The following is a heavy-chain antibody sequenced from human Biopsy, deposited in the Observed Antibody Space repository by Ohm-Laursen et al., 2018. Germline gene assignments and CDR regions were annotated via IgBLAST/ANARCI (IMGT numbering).Heavy chain of an antibody. J-gene: IGHJ3*02. CDR1: GFIFSSAW. CDR2: ITVSDDTA. D-gene: IGHD1-1*01. V-gene: IGHV3-23*01. CDR3: AKGRVGNSGSLDI. Sequence: SLRLSCAASGFIFSSAWMHWVRQAPGKGLEWVSAITVSDDTAYYADSVRGRFTVSRDNSQNTLYLQMNSLRAEDTAIYYCAKGRVGNSGSLDIWGHGTMVTVSS.